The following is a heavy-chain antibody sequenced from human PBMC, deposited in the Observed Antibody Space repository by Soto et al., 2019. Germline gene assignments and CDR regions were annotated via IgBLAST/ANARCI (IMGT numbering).Heavy chain of an antibody. CDR3: ASFTGVVIPAGWFDP. J-gene: IGHJ5*02. Sequence: SETLSLTCAVSGGSISSGGYSWSWIRQPPGKGLEWIGYIYHSGSTYYNPSLKSRVTISVDRSKNQFSLKLGSVTAADTAVYYCASFTGVVIPAGWFDPWGQGTLVTVSS. CDR1: GGSISSGGYS. V-gene: IGHV4-30-2*01. D-gene: IGHD3-22*01. CDR2: IYHSGST.